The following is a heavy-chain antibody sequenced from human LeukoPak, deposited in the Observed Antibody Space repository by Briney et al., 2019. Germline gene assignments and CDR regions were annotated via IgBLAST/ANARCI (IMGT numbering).Heavy chain of an antibody. D-gene: IGHD1-26*01. Sequence: GASVKVSCKASGYTFTSYYMHWVRQAPGQGLEWMGIINPSGGSTSYAQKFQGGVTMTRDTSTSTVYIELSSLRSEDTAVYYCARAVGSYYPFDPWGQGTLVTVSS. CDR3: ARAVGSYYPFDP. V-gene: IGHV1-46*01. CDR1: GYTFTSYY. J-gene: IGHJ5*02. CDR2: INPSGGST.